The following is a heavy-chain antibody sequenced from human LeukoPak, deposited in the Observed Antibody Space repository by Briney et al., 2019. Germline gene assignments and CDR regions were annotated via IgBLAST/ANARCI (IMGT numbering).Heavy chain of an antibody. CDR3: ARHRSQDYVWGSYRYTLFDY. D-gene: IGHD3-16*02. CDR2: IYYSGST. V-gene: IGHV4-39*01. Sequence: PSETLSLTCTVSGGSISSSSYYWGWIRQPPGKGLEWIGSIYYSGSTYYNPSLKSRVTISVHTSKNQFSLKLSSVTAADTAVYYCARHRSQDYVWGSYRYTLFDYWGQGTLVTVSS. CDR1: GGSISSSSYY. J-gene: IGHJ4*02.